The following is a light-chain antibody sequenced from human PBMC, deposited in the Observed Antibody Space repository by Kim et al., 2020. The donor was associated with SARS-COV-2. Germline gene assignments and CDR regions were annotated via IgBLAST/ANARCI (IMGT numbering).Light chain of an antibody. CDR1: KLGDKY. Sequence: VSVSQGKTVTITCSEDKLGDKYSSWYQQQPAKAPVLVIYQDTKRPSGIPERFAGSNSGNTATLTISGAQAMDEADYYCQAWDNTWVFGGGTQLTVL. V-gene: IGLV3-1*01. J-gene: IGLJ3*02. CDR2: QDT. CDR3: QAWDNTWV.